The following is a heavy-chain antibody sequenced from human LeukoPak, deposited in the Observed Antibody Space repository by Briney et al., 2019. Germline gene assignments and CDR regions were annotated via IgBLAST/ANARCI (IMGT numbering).Heavy chain of an antibody. D-gene: IGHD5-18*01. CDR2: IIPIFGTA. Sequence: SVKVSCKASGGTFSSYAISWVRQAPGQGLEWMGGIIPIFGTANYAQKFQGRVTITADKSTSTAYMELSSLRSEDTAVYYCARDYSAMVQPDYWGQGTLVTVSS. J-gene: IGHJ4*02. CDR1: GGTFSSYA. CDR3: ARDYSAMVQPDY. V-gene: IGHV1-69*06.